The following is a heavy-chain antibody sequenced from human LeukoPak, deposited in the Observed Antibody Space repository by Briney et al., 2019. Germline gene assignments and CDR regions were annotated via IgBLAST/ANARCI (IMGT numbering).Heavy chain of an antibody. CDR3: ARGAYCGGDCLLYFDY. CDR2: INWNGGST. Sequence: PGGSLRLSCAASGFTFYDYGMSWVRQVPGKGREWVAGINWNGGSTGYADSVKGRFTISRDTAKNSLYLQMNSLRAADTALYYCARGAYCGGDCLLYFDYWGQGTLVTVSS. CDR1: GFTFYDYG. J-gene: IGHJ4*02. V-gene: IGHV3-20*04. D-gene: IGHD2-21*02.